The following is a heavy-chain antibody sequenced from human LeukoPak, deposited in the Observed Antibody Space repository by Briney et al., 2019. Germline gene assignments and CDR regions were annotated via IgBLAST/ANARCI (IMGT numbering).Heavy chain of an antibody. V-gene: IGHV7-4-1*02. CDR3: ARDHIGYIFGPKNWFDP. D-gene: IGHD3-3*01. Sequence: ASVKVSCKASGYTFTSYAMNWVRQAPGQGLEWMGWINTNTGNPTYAQGFTGRFVFSLDTSVSTAYLQISSLKAEDTAVYYCARDHIGYIFGPKNWFDPWGQGTLVTVSS. CDR1: GYTFTSYA. CDR2: INTNTGNP. J-gene: IGHJ5*02.